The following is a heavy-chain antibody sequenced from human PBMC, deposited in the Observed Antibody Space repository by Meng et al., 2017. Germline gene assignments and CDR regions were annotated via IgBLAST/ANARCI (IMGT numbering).Heavy chain of an antibody. Sequence: LLEWWGPGLVKPSGPLSLPCVVSGGSIRSINWWSWVRQPPGKGLEWIGEIYHSGSTNYNPSLKSRVTISVDKSKNQFSLKLSSVTVADTAVYYCARDVVGAIIIARGDYWGQGTLVTVSS. J-gene: IGHJ4*02. D-gene: IGHD1-26*01. CDR2: IYHSGST. CDR3: ARDVVGAIIIARGDY. CDR1: GGSIRSINW. V-gene: IGHV4-4*02.